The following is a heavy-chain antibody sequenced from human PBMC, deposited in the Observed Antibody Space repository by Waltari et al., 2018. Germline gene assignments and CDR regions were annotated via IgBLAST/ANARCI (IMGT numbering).Heavy chain of an antibody. CDR1: GASISISTHY. J-gene: IGHJ4*02. V-gene: IGHV4-39*02. Sequence: LQESGPGRMKPSETLSLICTVSGASISISTHYWGWIRQTPGMGPEWIGSVHYTGKTYNSPSLESRVSLSVDTSKNLFSLELTSVTAADTATYFCARSFGGSGSYKFDTWGRGILVSVSS. D-gene: IGHD3-10*01. CDR3: ARSFGGSGSYKFDT. CDR2: VHYTGKT.